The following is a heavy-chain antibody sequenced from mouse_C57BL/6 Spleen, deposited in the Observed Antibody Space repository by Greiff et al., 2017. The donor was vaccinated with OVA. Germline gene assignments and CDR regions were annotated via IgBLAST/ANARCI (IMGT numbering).Heavy chain of an antibody. CDR1: GYTFTDYE. J-gene: IGHJ3*01. Sequence: LVESGAELVRPGASVTLSCKASGYTFTDYEMHWVKQTPVHGLEWIGAIDPETGGTAYNQKFKGKAILTADKSSSTAYMELRSLTTEDSAVYYCTRPPPGGQAWFAYWGQGTLVTVSA. CDR2: IDPETGGT. CDR3: TRPPPGGQAWFAY. D-gene: IGHD4-1*01. V-gene: IGHV1-15*01.